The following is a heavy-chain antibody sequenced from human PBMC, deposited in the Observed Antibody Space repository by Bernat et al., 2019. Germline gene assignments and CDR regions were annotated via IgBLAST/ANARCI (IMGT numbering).Heavy chain of an antibody. Sequence: QVQLVESGGGVVQSGKSLRLSCAVSGVTFRNYGMHWVRQAPGKGLEWVAVIWYDGSQKYYADSVKDRFTISRDNSKNTLYLQMNSLRVEDTAMYHCATWRGSGNYYDYLGQGTLVTVSS. V-gene: IGHV3-33*01. CDR2: IWYDGSQK. D-gene: IGHD3-10*01. J-gene: IGHJ4*02. CDR1: GVTFRNYG. CDR3: ATWRGSGNYYDY.